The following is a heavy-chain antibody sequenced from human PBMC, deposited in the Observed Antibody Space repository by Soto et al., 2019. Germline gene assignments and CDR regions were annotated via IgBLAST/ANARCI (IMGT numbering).Heavy chain of an antibody. CDR1: GYSFTSYW. Sequence: GESLKISCKGSGYSFTSYWIGWVRQMPGKGLEWMGIIYPGDSDTRYSPSFQGQVTISADKSISTAYLQWGSLKASDTAMYYCARRRQYSSGWYYYYGMDVWGQGTTVTVSS. V-gene: IGHV5-51*01. CDR3: ARRRQYSSGWYYYYGMDV. D-gene: IGHD6-19*01. J-gene: IGHJ6*02. CDR2: IYPGDSDT.